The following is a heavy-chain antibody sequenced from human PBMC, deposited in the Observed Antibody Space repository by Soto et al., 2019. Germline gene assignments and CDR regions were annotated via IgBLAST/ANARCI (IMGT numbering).Heavy chain of an antibody. CDR3: AKDGFSLGDFYYMDV. D-gene: IGHD3-3*01. J-gene: IGHJ6*03. CDR2: ISWNGRSK. V-gene: IGHV3-9*01. Sequence: EVQLVESGGALVQPGRSLRLSCAASGFTFDDYAMHWVRQAPGKGLEWVSGISWNGRSKAYAASVEGRFTISRDSASNSLYLQMESLISEDRALYYCAKDGFSLGDFYYMDVWGKGTTVTVSS. CDR1: GFTFDDYA.